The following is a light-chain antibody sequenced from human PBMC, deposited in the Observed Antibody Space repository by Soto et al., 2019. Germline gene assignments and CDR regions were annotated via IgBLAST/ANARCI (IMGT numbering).Light chain of an antibody. CDR2: EDD. Sequence: QSALTQPASVSASPGEPITISCTGTSSDVGSYRLVSWYQQHPGKAPKLIIYEDDGPPSGVSNRFSGSKSGNTASLTLSGLQAEDEADYYCSSYAGRSTFVVFGGGTKLTVL. CDR1: SSDVGSYRL. J-gene: IGLJ2*01. V-gene: IGLV2-23*01. CDR3: SSYAGRSTFVV.